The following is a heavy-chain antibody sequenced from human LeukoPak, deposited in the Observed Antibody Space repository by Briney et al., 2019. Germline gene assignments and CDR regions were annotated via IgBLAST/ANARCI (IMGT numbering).Heavy chain of an antibody. V-gene: IGHV3-74*01. Sequence: GGSLRLSCAASGFTFSNYWMHWVRQAPGKGLLWVSRINSDGSSTSYADSVKGRFTISRDNAKNTLYLEMNSLRAEDTAVYYCAKAVAAAGTGGYLWGQGTLVTVSS. D-gene: IGHD6-13*01. CDR2: INSDGSST. CDR1: GFTFSNYW. J-gene: IGHJ4*02. CDR3: AKAVAAAGTGGYL.